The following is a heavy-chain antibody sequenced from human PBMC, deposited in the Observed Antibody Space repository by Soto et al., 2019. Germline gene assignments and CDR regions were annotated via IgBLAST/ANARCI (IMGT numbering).Heavy chain of an antibody. V-gene: IGHV3-23*01. CDR3: AKDLRAPATKNFDY. CDR2: ISGSGDAT. D-gene: IGHD6-25*01. J-gene: IGHJ4*02. CDR1: GFTFNNYA. Sequence: EVQLLESGGGLVRFGGSLRLSCAASGFTFNNYAMTWVRQPPGKGLERVSAISGSGDATFYADSVRGRFTISRDNSKSTLYLQMNSLRAEDTAVYFCAKDLRAPATKNFDYWGQGTLVTVSS.